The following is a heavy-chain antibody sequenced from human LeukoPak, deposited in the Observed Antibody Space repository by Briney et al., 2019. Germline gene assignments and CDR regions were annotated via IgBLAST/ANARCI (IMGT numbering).Heavy chain of an antibody. J-gene: IGHJ3*02. V-gene: IGHV1-2*02. Sequence: ASVKVSCKASGYTFTDYYMHWVRQAPGQGLEWMGWINPNSGGTNYAQKFQGRVTMTRDTSISTAYMELSRLRSDDTAVYYCARVVYYYDSSGYSDDAFDIWGQGTMVTVSS. CDR1: GYTFTDYY. CDR3: ARVVYYYDSSGYSDDAFDI. D-gene: IGHD3-22*01. CDR2: INPNSGGT.